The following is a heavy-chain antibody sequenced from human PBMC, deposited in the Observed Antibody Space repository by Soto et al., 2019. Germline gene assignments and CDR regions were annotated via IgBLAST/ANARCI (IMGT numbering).Heavy chain of an antibody. J-gene: IGHJ4*02. Sequence: QVQLQQWGAGLLKLSETLSLTCAVNGGSFTGYYGAWIRQSPGKGLEWIGEISHSGSTNYNPSLKSRVTISVDTSKNQFSLKLSSVTAADTGMYYCARNGGSTWYYFDSWGQGTVVTVSS. CDR2: ISHSGST. V-gene: IGHV4-34*01. D-gene: IGHD6-13*01. CDR1: GGSFTGYY. CDR3: ARNGGSTWYYFDS.